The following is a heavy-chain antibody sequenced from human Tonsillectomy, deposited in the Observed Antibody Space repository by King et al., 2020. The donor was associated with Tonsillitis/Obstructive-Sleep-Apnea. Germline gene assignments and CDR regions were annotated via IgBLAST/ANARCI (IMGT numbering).Heavy chain of an antibody. CDR2: IYYSGST. D-gene: IGHD6-19*01. Sequence: QLQESGPGLVKPSETLSLTCTVSSGSISSSSYYWGWIRQPPGKGLEWIGDIYYSGSTYYNPSLKSRVTMSADTSKHQFSLKLSSVTAADTAVYYCARGLYSSGWHYFDYWGQGTLVTVSS. CDR1: SGSISSSSYY. V-gene: IGHV4-39*01. CDR3: ARGLYSSGWHYFDY. J-gene: IGHJ4*02.